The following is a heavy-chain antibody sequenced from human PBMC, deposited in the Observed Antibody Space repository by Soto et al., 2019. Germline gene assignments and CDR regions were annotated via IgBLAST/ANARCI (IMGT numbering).Heavy chain of an antibody. CDR3: AKSWMITFGGAEH. V-gene: IGHV3-23*01. CDR1: GFTFSSYA. D-gene: IGHD3-16*01. J-gene: IGHJ4*02. Sequence: PGGSLRLSCAASGFTFSSYAMSWVRQAPGKGLEWVLAISGSGGSTYYADSVKGRFTISRDNSKNTLYLQMNSLRAEDTAVYYCAKSWMITFGGAEHWGQGTLVTVSS. CDR2: ISGSGGST.